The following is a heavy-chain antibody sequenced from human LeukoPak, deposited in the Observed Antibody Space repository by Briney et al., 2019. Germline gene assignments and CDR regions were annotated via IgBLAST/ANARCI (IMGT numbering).Heavy chain of an antibody. CDR3: ARVGYYDTSGYYPEYFQH. CDR2: IYYSGST. V-gene: IGHV4-59*01. J-gene: IGHJ1*01. CDR1: GGSISSYY. Sequence: PSETLSLTCTVSGGSISSYYWSWIRQPPGKGLEWIGYIYYSGSTNYNPSLKSRVTISVDTSKNQFSLKLSSVTAADTAVYYCARVGYYDTSGYYPEYFQHWGQGTLVTVSS. D-gene: IGHD3-22*01.